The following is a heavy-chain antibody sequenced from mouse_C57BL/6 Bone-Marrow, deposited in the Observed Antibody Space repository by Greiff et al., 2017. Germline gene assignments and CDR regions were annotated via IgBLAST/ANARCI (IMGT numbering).Heavy chain of an antibody. CDR2: ISGGGGNT. V-gene: IGHV5-9*01. J-gene: IGHJ2*01. CDR3: ASLDSSGYGY. Sequence: EVKVVESGGGLVKPGGSLKLSCAASGFTFSSYTMSWVRQTPEKRLEWVATISGGGGNTYYPDSVKGRFTISRDNAKNTLYLQMSSLRSEDTALYYCASLDSSGYGYWGQGTTRTVSS. CDR1: GFTFSSYT. D-gene: IGHD3-2*02.